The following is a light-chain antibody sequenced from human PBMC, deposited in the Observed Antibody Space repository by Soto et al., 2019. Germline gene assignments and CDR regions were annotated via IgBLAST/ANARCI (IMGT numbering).Light chain of an antibody. CDR3: SSYATGSTAYV. J-gene: IGLJ1*01. CDR1: SSDVGRYNY. V-gene: IGLV2-14*01. CDR2: EVS. Sequence: QSVLTQPASVSGSRGQSITISCTGTSSDVGRYNYVSWYQQYPGKAPKLMISEVSNRPSGVSNRFSGSKSGNTASPTISGLQAEDEADYYCSSYATGSTAYVFGVGTKVTVL.